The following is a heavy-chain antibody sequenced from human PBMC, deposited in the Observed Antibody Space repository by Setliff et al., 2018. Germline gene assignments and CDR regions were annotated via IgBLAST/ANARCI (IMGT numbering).Heavy chain of an antibody. V-gene: IGHV3-23*01. Sequence: PGGSLRLSCAASGFTFSSYAMSWVRQAPGKGLGWVSAISGSGGSTYYADSVKGRFTISRDNSKNTLYLQMNSLRAEDTAVYYCAKVPRIAAAGPRFDYWGQGTLVTVSS. D-gene: IGHD6-13*01. CDR1: GFTFSSYA. CDR2: ISGSGGST. J-gene: IGHJ4*02. CDR3: AKVPRIAAAGPRFDY.